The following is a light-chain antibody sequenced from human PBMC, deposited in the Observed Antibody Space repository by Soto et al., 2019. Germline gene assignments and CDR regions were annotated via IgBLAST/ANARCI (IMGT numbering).Light chain of an antibody. Sequence: EIVLTQSPATLSLSPGERATLSCRASQSVSSYLAWYQQKPGQAPRLLIYDASNRATGIPARFSGSGSGTDFTLTISSLEPEDFAVYYCQQRSNWPPGDLTFGPGTKVDIK. CDR3: QQRSNWPPGDLT. CDR2: DAS. J-gene: IGKJ3*01. CDR1: QSVSSY. V-gene: IGKV3-11*01.